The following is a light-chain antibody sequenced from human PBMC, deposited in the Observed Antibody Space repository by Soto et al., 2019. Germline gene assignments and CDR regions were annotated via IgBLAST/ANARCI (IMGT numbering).Light chain of an antibody. CDR1: RGVSANY. Sequence: SFSTQLRCGLSLSPKKSATRSGGTSRGVSANYLAWYQQKPGQAPTLLIYGASIRAAGIPDRFSGSGCGTEITLTISNLQPDDFESYFCQQYESYCPWMFGQGTKVDIK. CDR2: GAS. J-gene: IGKJ1*01. CDR3: QQYESYCPWM. V-gene: IGKV3-20*01.